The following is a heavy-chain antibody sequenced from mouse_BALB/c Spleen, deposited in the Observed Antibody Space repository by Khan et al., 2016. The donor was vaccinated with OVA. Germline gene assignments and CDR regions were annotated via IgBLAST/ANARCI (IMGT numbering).Heavy chain of an antibody. CDR3: TRLAYYYGSGGFAY. V-gene: IGHV5-6*01. Sequence: EVELVESGGDLVKPGGSLKLSCTASGFTFSTYGMSWVRQAPDKRLEWVATVSTGGSYTYYPDSVKGRFTISRDNAKKTLYLQMSGLRSEDTAMFYCTRLAYYYGSGGFAYWGQGTLVTVSA. J-gene: IGHJ3*01. CDR2: VSTGGSYT. D-gene: IGHD1-1*01. CDR1: GFTFSTYG.